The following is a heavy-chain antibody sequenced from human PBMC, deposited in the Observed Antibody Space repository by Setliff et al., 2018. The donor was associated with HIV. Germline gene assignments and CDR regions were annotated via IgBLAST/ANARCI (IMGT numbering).Heavy chain of an antibody. J-gene: IGHJ4*02. D-gene: IGHD4-17*01. CDR1: GGSISSSSYY. CDR2: LYYRGTTYSGSA. CDR3: VRDDYGYNGKGFDY. V-gene: IGHV4-39*02. Sequence: PSETLSLTCPVSGGSISSSSYYWGWIRQPPGKGPEWIGSLYYRGTTYSGSAYYNPSLKSRVTISIDTSNNQISLRLSSVTAADTAMYYCVRDDYGYNGKGFDYWGPGTLVTVSS.